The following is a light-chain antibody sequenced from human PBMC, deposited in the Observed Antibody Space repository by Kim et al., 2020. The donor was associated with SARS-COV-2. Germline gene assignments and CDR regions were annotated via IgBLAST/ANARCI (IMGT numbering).Light chain of an antibody. V-gene: IGKV1-39*01. J-gene: IGKJ1*01. Sequence: ASVGDRVTITCRASQDIRNDLGWYQQNPGRAPKRLIYGASSLQSGVPSRFSGSESGTDFTLTINSLQPEDFATYYCQQTYSSPRTFGQGTKVDIK. CDR1: QDIRND. CDR3: QQTYSSPRT. CDR2: GAS.